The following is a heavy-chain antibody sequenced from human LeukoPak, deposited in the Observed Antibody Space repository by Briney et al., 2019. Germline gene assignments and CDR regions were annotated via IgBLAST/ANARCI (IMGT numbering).Heavy chain of an antibody. J-gene: IGHJ3*02. CDR2: IYTSGST. V-gene: IGHV4-61*02. Sequence: SETLPLTCTVSGGSISSGSYYWSWIRQPAGKGLEWIGRIYTSGSTNYNPSLKSRVTISVDTSKNQFSLKLSSVTAADTAVYYCARERSSTWPDYVFWSGYYTGIMGAFDIWGQGTMVTVSS. D-gene: IGHD3-3*01. CDR3: ARERSSTWPDYVFWSGYYTGIMGAFDI. CDR1: GGSISSGSYY.